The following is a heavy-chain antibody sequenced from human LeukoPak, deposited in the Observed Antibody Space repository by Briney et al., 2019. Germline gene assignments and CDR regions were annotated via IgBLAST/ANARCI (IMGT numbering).Heavy chain of an antibody. J-gene: IGHJ4*02. CDR1: GGSISSYY. Sequence: KSSETLSLTCTVSGGSISSYYWSWIRQPPGKGLEWIGSIYYTGSTYYNASLKSRVTISVDTSKNQFSLKLRSVTAADTAVYYCARDAGGGYSYGYSDSWGQGTLVTVSS. D-gene: IGHD5-18*01. CDR2: IYYTGST. V-gene: IGHV4-59*12. CDR3: ARDAGGGYSYGYSDS.